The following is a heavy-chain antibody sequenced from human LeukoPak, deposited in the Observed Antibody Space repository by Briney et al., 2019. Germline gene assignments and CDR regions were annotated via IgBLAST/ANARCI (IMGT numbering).Heavy chain of an antibody. V-gene: IGHV4-34*01. J-gene: IGHJ5*02. CDR2: VNHSGST. Sequence: SETLSLTCAVYGGSFSGYYWSWIPQPPGKGLEWIGEVNHSGSTNYNPSLKSRVTISVDTSKNQFSLKLSSVTAADTAVYYCARRPSITMIVVVNNWFDPWGQGTLVTVSS. CDR3: ARRPSITMIVVVNNWFDP. D-gene: IGHD3-22*01. CDR1: GGSFSGYY.